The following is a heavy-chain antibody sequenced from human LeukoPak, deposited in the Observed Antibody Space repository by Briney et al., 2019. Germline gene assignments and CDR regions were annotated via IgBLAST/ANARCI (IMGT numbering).Heavy chain of an antibody. Sequence: ASVKVSCKASCYTFTTYYIHWVRQTPGQGLEWMGIINPCGGTTTYAQKFQGRVTMTRDTSTSTVYMELSSLRSEDTAVYYCARDLSGNKYGHFDFWGQGTLVTVSS. J-gene: IGHJ4*02. CDR1: CYTFTTYY. CDR3: ARDLSGNKYGHFDF. D-gene: IGHD4-23*01. V-gene: IGHV1-46*01. CDR2: INPCGGTT.